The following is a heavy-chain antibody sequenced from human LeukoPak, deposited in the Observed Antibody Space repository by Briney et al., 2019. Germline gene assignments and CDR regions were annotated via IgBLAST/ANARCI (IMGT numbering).Heavy chain of an antibody. D-gene: IGHD6-13*01. Sequence: GGSLRLSCTASTFTLNNYWMSWVRQAPGKGLEWVANIKQDGSEKYYVDSVKGRFTISRDNAKKSLYLQMNSLRAEDTAVYYCASRAGYTGSWSAFDYWGQGTLVTVSS. J-gene: IGHJ4*02. CDR1: TFTLNNYW. V-gene: IGHV3-7*05. CDR2: IKQDGSEK. CDR3: ASRAGYTGSWSAFDY.